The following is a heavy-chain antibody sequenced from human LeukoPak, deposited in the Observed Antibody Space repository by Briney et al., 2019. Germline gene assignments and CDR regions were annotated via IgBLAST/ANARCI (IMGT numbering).Heavy chain of an antibody. D-gene: IGHD3-10*01. V-gene: IGHV3-7*01. J-gene: IGHJ4*02. Sequence: GGSLRLSCAASGFTFSSYWMSWVRQAPGKGLEWVADIKQDGSDKKYVDSVKGRFTISRDNAKKSLYLQMDSLRAEDTAVYYCARSLWPADYWGQGTLVTVSS. CDR1: GFTFSSYW. CDR3: ARSLWPADY. CDR2: IKQDGSDK.